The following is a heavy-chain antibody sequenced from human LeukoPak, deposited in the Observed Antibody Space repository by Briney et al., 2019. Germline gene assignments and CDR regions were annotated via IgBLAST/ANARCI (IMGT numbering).Heavy chain of an antibody. CDR3: GRGHFGLDV. J-gene: IGHJ6*04. CDR2: ITNSGRDA. V-gene: IGHV3-11*06. CDR1: GFTFSDHY. Sequence: PGGSLRLSCAASGFTFSDHYMTWIRQAPGKGLEWVSYITNSGRDADYSDSVRGRFTTSRDNAKSSLYLQMNSLRPEDTAIYYCGRGHFGLDVWGKGTTVTVSS.